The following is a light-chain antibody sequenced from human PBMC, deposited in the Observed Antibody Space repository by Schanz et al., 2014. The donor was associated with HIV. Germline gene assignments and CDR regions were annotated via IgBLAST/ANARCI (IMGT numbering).Light chain of an antibody. CDR3: GAWDSGRRAVV. CDR2: DNH. CDR1: AFNIGHNY. Sequence: QSVLTQPPSVSAAPGQRVTISCSGSAFNIGHNYVSWYQQFPGFTGTPPKLLIYDNHERPSEIRDRFSGSKSGQSATVAISGRQADDEADYYWGAWDSGRRAVVFGGGTKVTVL. V-gene: IGLV1-51*01. J-gene: IGLJ2*01.